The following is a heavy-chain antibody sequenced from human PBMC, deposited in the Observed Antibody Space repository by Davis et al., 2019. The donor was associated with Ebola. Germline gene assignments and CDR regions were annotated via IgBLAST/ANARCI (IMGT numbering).Heavy chain of an antibody. CDR2: ISQSGSLT. D-gene: IGHD3-10*01. CDR3: ARTALTSVSDSGLGYNYFDP. J-gene: IGHJ5*02. Sequence: ESLKISCAASGFTVRSTYMSWVRQSPGKGLEWIGTISQSGSLTYYNSSLKSRVTIVVDTSNNHVSLRLHSVTAADTAVYYCARTALTSVSDSGLGYNYFDPWGQGTLVTVSS. CDR1: GFTVRSTY. V-gene: IGHV4-34*01.